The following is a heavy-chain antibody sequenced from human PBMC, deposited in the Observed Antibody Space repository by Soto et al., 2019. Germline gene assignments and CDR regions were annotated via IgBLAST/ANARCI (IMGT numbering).Heavy chain of an antibody. Sequence: QVQLVQSGAEVKKPGASVKVSCKASGYTFTSHGISWVRQAPGQGLEWMGWISAYNGNTNYAQKLQGRVTMTTDTSTSTAYMELRSLRSDDTAVYYCARDGALGENYYSYGMDVWGQGTTVTVSS. J-gene: IGHJ6*02. V-gene: IGHV1-18*01. CDR3: ARDGALGENYYSYGMDV. CDR1: GYTFTSHG. CDR2: ISAYNGNT. D-gene: IGHD3-16*01.